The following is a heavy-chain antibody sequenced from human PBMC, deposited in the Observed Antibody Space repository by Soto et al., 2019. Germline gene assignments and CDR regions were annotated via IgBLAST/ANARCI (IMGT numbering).Heavy chain of an antibody. CDR1: GASISRTGFH. Sequence: QLQLQESGPGLVKPSETLSLTCAVSGASISRTGFHWGWIRQPPGQGLEWIGSIYEGETTFYNSSLKRRVTISAATSKNHFSLNLRSVTAADTAVYYCARRGSGHTFDYWGQGTLVTVSS. CDR3: ARRGSGHTFDY. J-gene: IGHJ4*02. V-gene: IGHV4-39*01. CDR2: IYEGETT. D-gene: IGHD3-10*01.